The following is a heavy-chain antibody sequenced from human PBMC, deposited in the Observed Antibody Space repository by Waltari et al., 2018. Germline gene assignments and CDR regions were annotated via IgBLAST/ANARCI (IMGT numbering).Heavy chain of an antibody. CDR3: ARQRGAVRGVMSEFDY. CDR1: GGPISSRSYY. D-gene: IGHD3-10*01. Sequence: QLQLQESGPGLVKPSETLSLTCTVSGGPISSRSYYGGWVRQPPGKGLEWIGSLYYSGSTYYNPSLKSRVTISVDTSRNQFSLKLSSVTAADTAVYYCARQRGAVRGVMSEFDYWGQGTLVTVSS. V-gene: IGHV4-39*01. CDR2: LYYSGST. J-gene: IGHJ4*02.